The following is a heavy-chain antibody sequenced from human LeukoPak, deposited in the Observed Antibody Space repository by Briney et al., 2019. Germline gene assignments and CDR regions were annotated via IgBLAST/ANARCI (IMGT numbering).Heavy chain of an antibody. D-gene: IGHD1-26*01. CDR2: IYHSGST. J-gene: IGHJ4*02. CDR1: GYSISSGYY. Sequence: SETLSLTCTVSGYSISSGYYWGWIRQPPGKGLEWIGSIYHSGSTYYNPSLKSRVTISVDTSKNQFSLKLSSVTAADTAVYYCATMGGTYYHLDYWGQGTLVTVSS. CDR3: ATMGGTYYHLDY. V-gene: IGHV4-38-2*02.